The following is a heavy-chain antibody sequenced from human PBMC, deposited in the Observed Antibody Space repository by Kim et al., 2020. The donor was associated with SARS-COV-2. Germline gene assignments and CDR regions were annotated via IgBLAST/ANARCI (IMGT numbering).Heavy chain of an antibody. CDR2: T. Sequence: TSYAQKFQGRVTMTRDTSTSTVYMELSSLRSEDTAVYYCARRYYYYGMDVWGQGTTVTVSS. V-gene: IGHV1-46*01. CDR3: ARRYYYYGMDV. J-gene: IGHJ6*02.